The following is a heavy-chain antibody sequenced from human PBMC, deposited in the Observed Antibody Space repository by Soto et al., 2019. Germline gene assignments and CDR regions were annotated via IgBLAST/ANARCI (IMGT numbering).Heavy chain of an antibody. CDR3: AGSISGYSSSDY. CDR1: GGSFSGYY. J-gene: IGHJ4*02. V-gene: IGHV4-34*01. Sequence: PSETLSLTCAVYGGSFSGYYWSWIRQPPGKGLEWIGEINHSGSTNYNPSLKSRVTISVDTSKNQFSLKLSSVTAADTAAYYCAGSISGYSSSDYWGQGTLVTVSS. D-gene: IGHD6-6*01. CDR2: INHSGST.